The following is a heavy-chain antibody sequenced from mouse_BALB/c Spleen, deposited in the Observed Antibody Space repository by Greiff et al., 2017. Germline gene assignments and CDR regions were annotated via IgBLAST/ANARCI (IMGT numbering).Heavy chain of an antibody. J-gene: IGHJ3*01. CDR3: ASGGSLPGAWFAY. V-gene: IGHV1-14*01. D-gene: IGHD2-1*01. Sequence: EVKLQESGPELVKPGASVKMSCKASGYTFTSYVMHWVKQKPGQGLEWIGYINPYNDGTKYNEKFKGKATLTSDKSSSTAYMELSSLTSEDSAVYDCASGGSLPGAWFAYWGQGTLVTVSA. CDR1: GYTFTSYV. CDR2: INPYNDGT.